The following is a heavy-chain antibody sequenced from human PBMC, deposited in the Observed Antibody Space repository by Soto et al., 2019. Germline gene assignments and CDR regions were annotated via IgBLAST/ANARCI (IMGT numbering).Heavy chain of an antibody. Sequence: EVQVVESGGGLVQPGGSLRLSCAASGFTFSSYWMYWVRQAPGKGLGWVSRINSDGSSTNYADSVKGRFTISRDNAKNTRNLQMNGVRAEDTAVDYCASVGMWWAGASDIWGQGTMVTVSS. CDR2: INSDGSST. J-gene: IGHJ3*02. CDR3: ASVGMWWAGASDI. V-gene: IGHV3-74*01. CDR1: GFTFSSYW. D-gene: IGHD2-21*01.